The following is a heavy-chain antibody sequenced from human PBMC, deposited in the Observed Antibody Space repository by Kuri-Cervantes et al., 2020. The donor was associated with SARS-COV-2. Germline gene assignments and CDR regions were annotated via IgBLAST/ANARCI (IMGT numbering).Heavy chain of an antibody. CDR2: INHSGST. CDR3: AREWFGENYYYYYGMDV. CDR1: GGSFSGYY. D-gene: IGHD3-10*01. Sequence: ESLKISCAVYGGSFSGYYWSWIRQPPGKGLEWIGEINHSGSTNYNPSLKSRVTISVDTSKNQFSLKLSSVTAAATAVYYCAREWFGENYYYYYGMDVWGQGTTVTVSS. V-gene: IGHV4-34*01. J-gene: IGHJ6*02.